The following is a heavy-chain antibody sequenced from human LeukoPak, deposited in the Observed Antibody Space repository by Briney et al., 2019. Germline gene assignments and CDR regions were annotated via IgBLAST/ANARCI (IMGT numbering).Heavy chain of an antibody. CDR2: IIPIFGTA. V-gene: IGHV1-69*05. J-gene: IGHJ6*03. D-gene: IGHD1-26*01. CDR3: ARGSGNYYYYYIDV. CDR1: GGTFSSYA. Sequence: SVKVSCKASGGTFSSYAINWVRQAPGQGLEWMRGIIPIFGTANYAQKFQGRVTLTTDESTSTAYMELSSLRSEDTAVYYCARGSGNYYYYYIDVWGKGTTVTVSS.